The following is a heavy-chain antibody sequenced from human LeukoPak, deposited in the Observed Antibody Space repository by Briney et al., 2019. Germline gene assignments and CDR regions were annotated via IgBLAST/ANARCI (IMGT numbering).Heavy chain of an antibody. J-gene: IGHJ3*02. CDR1: GFTFSNYA. Sequence: GGSLRLSCAAPGFTFSNYAMHWIRQAPGKGLERVAVISYDGSNKYYADSVKGRFTISRDNSKNTLYLQMNSLRAEDTAVYYCARDFDDIVVVVAANTRAFDIWGQGTMVTVSS. V-gene: IGHV3-30*04. CDR3: ARDFDDIVVVVAANTRAFDI. D-gene: IGHD2-15*01. CDR2: ISYDGSNK.